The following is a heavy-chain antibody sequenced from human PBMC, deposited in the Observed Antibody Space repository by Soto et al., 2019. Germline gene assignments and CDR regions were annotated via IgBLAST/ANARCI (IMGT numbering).Heavy chain of an antibody. D-gene: IGHD3-10*01. CDR2: IYQSGSA. CDR1: GDSITSNNW. V-gene: IGHV4-4*02. Sequence: QVQLQESGPGLVKPSETQSVTCEVCGDSITSNNWWRWVRQPLGKGLGWIGDIYQSGSANHNTSRKSRVTIAVEKTKKQFSLELSSRTDADTAICFWARGLGAGSYYKSFGLWGQGTLVTVSS. CDR3: ARGLGAGSYYKSFGL. J-gene: IGHJ4*02.